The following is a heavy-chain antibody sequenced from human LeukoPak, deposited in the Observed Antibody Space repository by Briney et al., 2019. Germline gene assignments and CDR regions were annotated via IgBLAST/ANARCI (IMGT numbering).Heavy chain of an antibody. D-gene: IGHD2-2*01. CDR3: ARAEPAASVWFDP. CDR2: IYHSGST. J-gene: IGHJ5*02. V-gene: IGHV4-30-2*01. Sequence: SETLSLTCAVSGGSISSGGYSWSWIRQPPGKGLEWIGYIYHSGSTYYNPSLKSRVTISVDRSKNQFSLKLSSVTAADTAAYYCARAEPAASVWFDPWGQGTLVTVSS. CDR1: GGSISSGGYS.